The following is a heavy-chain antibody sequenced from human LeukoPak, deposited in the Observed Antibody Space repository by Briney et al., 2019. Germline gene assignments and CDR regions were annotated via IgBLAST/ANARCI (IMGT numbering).Heavy chain of an antibody. D-gene: IGHD7-27*01. CDR3: ARDQYGDIDY. CDR2: TCYRSKWYD. J-gene: IGHJ4*02. Sequence: SQTLSLTCAISGDSVSSNSAAWNWIRQSPSRGLEWLGRTCYRSKWYDDYAVPVRSRISIDPGTSKNLVSLQLSSVTPEDTAVYYCARDQYGDIDYWGQGTLVTVSS. CDR1: GDSVSSNSAA. V-gene: IGHV6-1*01.